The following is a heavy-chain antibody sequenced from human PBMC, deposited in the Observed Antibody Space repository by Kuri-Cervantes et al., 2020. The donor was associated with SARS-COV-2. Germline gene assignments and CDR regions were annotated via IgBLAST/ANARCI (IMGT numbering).Heavy chain of an antibody. CDR1: GGSISSSSYY. D-gene: IGHD2-2*01. CDR2: IYYSGST. V-gene: IGHV4-39*07. Sequence: GSLRLSCTVSGGSISSSSYYRGWIRQPPGKGLEWIGSIYYSGSTYYNPSLKSRVTISIDTSKNQFSLKLSSVTAADTAVYYCARTDADIVVRPVAIGFDCWGQGALVTVSS. CDR3: ARTDADIVVRPVAIGFDC. J-gene: IGHJ4*02.